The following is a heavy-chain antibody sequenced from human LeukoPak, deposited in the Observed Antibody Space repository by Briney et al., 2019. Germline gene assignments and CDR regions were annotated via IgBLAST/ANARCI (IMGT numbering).Heavy chain of an antibody. D-gene: IGHD2-2*01. Sequence: SETLSLTCAVYGGSFGGYYWSWIRQPPGKGLEWIGEINHSGSTNYNPSLKSRVTISVDTSKNQFSLKLSSMTAADTAVYYCARELRYCSSTSCTTDLGAFDIWGQGTMVTVSS. CDR3: ARELRYCSSTSCTTDLGAFDI. CDR1: GGSFGGYY. CDR2: INHSGST. J-gene: IGHJ3*02. V-gene: IGHV4-34*01.